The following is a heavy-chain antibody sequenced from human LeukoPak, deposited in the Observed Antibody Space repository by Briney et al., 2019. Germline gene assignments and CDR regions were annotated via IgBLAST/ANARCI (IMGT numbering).Heavy chain of an antibody. CDR1: GFSFSHTW. V-gene: IGHV3-15*01. CDR3: ATDRIVGASAFDV. J-gene: IGHJ3*01. CDR2: IKSKTNGGEAT. Sequence: PGGSLRLSCAGSGFSFSHTWMNWVRQAPGKGLEYIGRIKSKTNGGEATEYAAAVTGRFFISRDDSVSTLYLHLNSLKTEDTAVYYCATDRIVGASAFDVWGQGTMVTVSS. D-gene: IGHD1-26*01.